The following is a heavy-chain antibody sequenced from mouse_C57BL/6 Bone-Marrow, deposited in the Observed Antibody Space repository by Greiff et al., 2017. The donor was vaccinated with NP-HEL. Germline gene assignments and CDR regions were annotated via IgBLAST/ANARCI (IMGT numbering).Heavy chain of an antibody. CDR1: GYTFTSYW. Sequence: VQLQQSGAELVKPGASVKLSCKASGYTFTSYWMHWVKQRPGQGLEWIGMIHPNSGSTNYNEKFKSKATLTVDKSSSTAYMQLSSLTSEDSAVYYCARDYGSSYRLYFDYWGQGTTLTVSS. J-gene: IGHJ2*01. CDR3: ARDYGSSYRLYFDY. D-gene: IGHD1-1*01. V-gene: IGHV1-64*01. CDR2: IHPNSGST.